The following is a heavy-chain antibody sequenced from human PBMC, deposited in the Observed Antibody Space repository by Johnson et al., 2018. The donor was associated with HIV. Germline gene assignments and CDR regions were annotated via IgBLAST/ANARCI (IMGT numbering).Heavy chain of an antibody. CDR1: GFTVSSNY. CDR3: TRGGGAYCGPDCLRAFDI. V-gene: IGHV3-66*01. J-gene: IGHJ3*02. D-gene: IGHD2-21*02. CDR2: IYSGGNP. Sequence: VQLMESGGGLVKPGGSLRLSCAASGFTVSSNYMTWVRQGPGKGLAWVSVIYSGGNPYYADSVKGRFIISRDSSKNTLYLQMSTLRAEDTAVYYCTRGGGAYCGPDCLRAFDIWGQGTMVTVSS.